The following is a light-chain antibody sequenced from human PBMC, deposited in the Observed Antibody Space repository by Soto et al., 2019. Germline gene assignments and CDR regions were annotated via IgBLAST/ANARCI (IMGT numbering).Light chain of an antibody. Sequence: IVMTQSPATLSVSPGEKATLSCRASQTVYNNLAWYQQKPGQAPSLLVYFASTRATGIPARFSGSGSGTEFSLTISSLQSEDFALYYCQQYTAWPLTFGGGIKVETK. CDR3: QQYTAWPLT. CDR2: FAS. J-gene: IGKJ4*01. CDR1: QTVYNN. V-gene: IGKV3-15*01.